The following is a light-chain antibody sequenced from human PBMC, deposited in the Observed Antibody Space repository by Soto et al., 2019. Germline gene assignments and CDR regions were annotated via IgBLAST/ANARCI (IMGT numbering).Light chain of an antibody. J-gene: IGLJ1*01. CDR1: SSDVGGYNF. CDR2: EVT. V-gene: IGLV2-8*01. CDR3: ASYAGGNKV. Sequence: QSVLTQPPSASGSPRQSVTISCTGTSSDVGGYNFVSWYQQHPGKAPKLMIYEVTKRPSGVPDRFSGSRSGNTASLTVSGLLADDEADYYCASYAGGNKVFGTGTKLTVL.